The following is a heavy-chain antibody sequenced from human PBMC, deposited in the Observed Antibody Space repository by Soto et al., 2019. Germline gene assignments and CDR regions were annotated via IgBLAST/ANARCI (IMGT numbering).Heavy chain of an antibody. V-gene: IGHV3-23*01. D-gene: IGHD3-3*01. CDR2: ISGSGGTT. CDR3: AKVRSTTIFDVVSLFDY. CDR1: GGSFSGYY. Sequence: ETLSLTCAVYGGSFSGYYWSWIRQPPGKGLECVSTISGSGGTTYYADSVKGRFTISRDNSKNTLYLQMNSLRAEDTAVYYCAKVRSTTIFDVVSLFDYWGQGTLVTVSS. J-gene: IGHJ4*02.